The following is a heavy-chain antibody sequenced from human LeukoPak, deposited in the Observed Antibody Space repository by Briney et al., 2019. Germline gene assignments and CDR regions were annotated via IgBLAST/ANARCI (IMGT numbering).Heavy chain of an antibody. D-gene: IGHD3-10*01. Sequence: PSETLSLTCTVSGGSISSSSYYRGWIRQPPGKGLEWIGSIYYSGSTYYNPSLKSRVTISVDTSKNQFSLKLSSVTAADTAVYYCARPTGVGYYYGSGSYYFDYWGQGTLVTVSS. V-gene: IGHV4-39*01. CDR1: GGSISSSSYY. J-gene: IGHJ4*02. CDR2: IYYSGST. CDR3: ARPTGVGYYYGSGSYYFDY.